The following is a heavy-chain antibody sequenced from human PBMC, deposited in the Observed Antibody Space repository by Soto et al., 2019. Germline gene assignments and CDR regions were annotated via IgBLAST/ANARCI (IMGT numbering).Heavy chain of an antibody. CDR2: INHSGST. CDR3: ARDNGYSYGYFDY. V-gene: IGHV4-34*01. CDR1: GGTFSGYY. Sequence: SETLSLTCAVYGGTFSGYYWSWIRQPPGKGLEWIGEINHSGSTNYNPSLKSRATISVDTSKNQFSLRLSSVTAADTAVYYCARDNGYSYGYFDYWGQGTLVTVS. J-gene: IGHJ4*02. D-gene: IGHD5-18*01.